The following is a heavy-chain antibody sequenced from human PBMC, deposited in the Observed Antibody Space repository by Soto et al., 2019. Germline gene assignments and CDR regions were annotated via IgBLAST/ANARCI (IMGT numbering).Heavy chain of an antibody. CDR3: VKDNVGVYCSGGSCYFDY. Sequence: GGSLRLSCVASGFSLDQYAMHWVRQAPGKGLEWVSGISWDSGVIDYADSVRGRFTISRDNAKNSLYLQMTSLRAEDTALYYCVKDNVGVYCSGGSCYFDYWGQGSLVNVSS. V-gene: IGHV3-9*01. CDR2: ISWDSGVI. J-gene: IGHJ4*02. D-gene: IGHD2-15*01. CDR1: GFSLDQYA.